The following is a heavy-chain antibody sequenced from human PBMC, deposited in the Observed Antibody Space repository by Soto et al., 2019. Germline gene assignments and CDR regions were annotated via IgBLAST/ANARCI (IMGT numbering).Heavy chain of an antibody. CDR1: GFTFSSYA. CDR2: ITNIGGGT. V-gene: IGHV3-23*01. Sequence: PGGSLRLSCAAPGFTFSSYAMSWVRQAPGKGLEWVSAITNIGGGTYYVDSVKGRFTISRDNSKNTLYLQMNSLRAEDTALYYCAKRAVVEGALYFDYWGLGTLVTVSS. CDR3: AKRAVVEGALYFDY. J-gene: IGHJ4*02. D-gene: IGHD2-15*01.